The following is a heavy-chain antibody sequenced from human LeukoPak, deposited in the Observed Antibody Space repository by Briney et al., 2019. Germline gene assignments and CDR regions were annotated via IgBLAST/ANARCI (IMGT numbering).Heavy chain of an antibody. CDR2: INPSGGST. CDR3: ATVGMGSSSGLGYYFDY. J-gene: IGHJ4*02. CDR1: GYTFTGYY. D-gene: IGHD6-6*01. Sequence: ASVKVSCKTSGYTFTGYYIHWVRQAPGQGLEWMGIINPSGGSTSYAQKFQGRVTMTEDTSTDTAYMELSSLRSEDTAVYYCATVGMGSSSGLGYYFDYWGQGTLVTVSS. V-gene: IGHV1-46*01.